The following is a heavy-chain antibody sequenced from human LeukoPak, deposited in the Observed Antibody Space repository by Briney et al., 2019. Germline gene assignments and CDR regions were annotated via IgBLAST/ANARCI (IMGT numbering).Heavy chain of an antibody. D-gene: IGHD3-10*01. V-gene: IGHV3-23*01. Sequence: GGSLRLSCAASEFSFSTSDMGWVRQAPGKGLEWVSAISGSGGSTYYADSVKGRFTISRDNSKNTLYLQMNSLRAEDTAVYYCAKDPFYYGSGSYLDYWGQGTLVTVSS. CDR3: AKDPFYYGSGSYLDY. J-gene: IGHJ4*02. CDR1: EFSFSTSD. CDR2: ISGSGGST.